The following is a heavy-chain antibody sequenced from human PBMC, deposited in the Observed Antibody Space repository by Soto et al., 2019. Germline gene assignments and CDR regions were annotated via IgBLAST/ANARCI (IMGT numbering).Heavy chain of an antibody. D-gene: IGHD2-2*02. Sequence: GESLKISCKGSGYSFTSYWISWVRQMPGKGLEWMGRIDPSDSYTNYSPSFQGHVTISADKSISTAYLQWSSLKASDTAMYYCARQYCISTSCHIAAFDIWGQGTMVTVSS. V-gene: IGHV5-10-1*01. CDR2: IDPSDSYT. CDR3: ARQYCISTSCHIAAFDI. J-gene: IGHJ3*02. CDR1: GYSFTSYW.